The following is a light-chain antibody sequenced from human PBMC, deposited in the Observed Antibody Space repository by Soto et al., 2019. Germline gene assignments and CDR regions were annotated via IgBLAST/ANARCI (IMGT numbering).Light chain of an antibody. J-gene: IGLJ7*01. CDR1: SSDVGGYNY. CDR2: DVS. CDR3: SSYTSSSTLAV. Sequence: QSALTQPASVSGSPGQSITISCTGTSSDVGGYNYVSWYQQHPGKAPKLMIYDVSNRPSGVSNRFSGSKSGNTASLTISGLQAEDEADYYCSSYTSSSTLAVFGGGTQPTVL. V-gene: IGLV2-14*01.